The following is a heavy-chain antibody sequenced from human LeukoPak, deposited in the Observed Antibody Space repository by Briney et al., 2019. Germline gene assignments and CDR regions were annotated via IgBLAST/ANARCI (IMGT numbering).Heavy chain of an antibody. J-gene: IGHJ4*02. Sequence: ASVKVSCKASGYTFTSYGISWVRQAPGQGLEWMGWISAYNGNTNYAQKLQGRVTMATDTSTSTAYMELRSLRSDDTAVYYCAREVWFGELSERTLDYWGQGTLVTVSS. D-gene: IGHD3-10*01. CDR2: ISAYNGNT. V-gene: IGHV1-18*01. CDR3: AREVWFGELSERTLDY. CDR1: GYTFTSYG.